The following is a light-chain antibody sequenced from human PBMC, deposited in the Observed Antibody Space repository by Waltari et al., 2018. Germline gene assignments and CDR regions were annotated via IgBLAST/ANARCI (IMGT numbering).Light chain of an antibody. CDR2: WAY. V-gene: IGKV4-1*01. CDR1: QSVLYSTSNKYY. Sequence: DIVMTQSPDSLAVSLGERATINCKSSQSVLYSTSNKYYVGWYQQKPGQPPKLLIYWAYSRESGVPDRFRGSGSGTDFTLTISGLQAEDVATYYCQQYLRTPLTFGGGTKVEIK. J-gene: IGKJ4*01. CDR3: QQYLRTPLT.